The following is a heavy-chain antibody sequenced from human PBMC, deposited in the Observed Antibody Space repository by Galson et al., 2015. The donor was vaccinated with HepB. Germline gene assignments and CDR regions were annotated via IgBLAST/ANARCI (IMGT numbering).Heavy chain of an antibody. CDR2: ISSSGART. CDR1: GFTFGSYS. D-gene: IGHD3-22*01. J-gene: IGHJ4*02. CDR3: AKERDSSGYFDY. Sequence: SLRLSCAASGFTFGSYSMSWVRQAPGKGLEWVSAISSSGARTYYPDSVKGRFTISRDNSKNTVYLQMNSLRAEDTAVYHCAKERDSSGYFDYWGQGNLVTVSS. V-gene: IGHV3-23*01.